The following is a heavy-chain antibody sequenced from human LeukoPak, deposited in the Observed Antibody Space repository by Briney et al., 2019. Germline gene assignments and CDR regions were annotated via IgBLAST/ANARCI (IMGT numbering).Heavy chain of an antibody. CDR1: GFTFSTYS. CDR3: ARDIIGYYDILTVPGYFDY. J-gene: IGHJ4*02. D-gene: IGHD3-9*01. CDR2: ISSSGGYI. Sequence: PGGSLRLSCAASGFTFSTYSMNWVRQAPGKGLEWVSSISSSGGYIFDADSVKGRFTISRDNAKNSLYLQMNSLRAEDTAVYYCARDIIGYYDILTVPGYFDYWGQGTLVTVSS. V-gene: IGHV3-21*01.